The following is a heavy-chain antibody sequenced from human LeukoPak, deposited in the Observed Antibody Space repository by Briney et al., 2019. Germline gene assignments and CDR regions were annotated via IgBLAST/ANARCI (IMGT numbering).Heavy chain of an antibody. CDR1: GYTFTSYG. CDR3: ARPQGGYCSSTSCYAIPYYYYGMDV. V-gene: IGHV1-18*01. CDR2: ISAYNGNT. J-gene: IGHJ6*02. D-gene: IGHD2-2*01. Sequence: ASVKVSCKASGYTFTSYGISWVRQAPGQGLEWMGWISAYNGNTNYAQKFQGRVTITADESTSTAYMELSSLRSEDTAVYYCARPQGGYCSSTSCYAIPYYYYGMDVWGQGTTVTVSS.